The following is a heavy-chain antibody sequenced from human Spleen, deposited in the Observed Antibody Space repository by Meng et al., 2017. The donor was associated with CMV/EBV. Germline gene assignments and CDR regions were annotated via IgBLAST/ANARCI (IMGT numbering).Heavy chain of an antibody. D-gene: IGHD5-18*01. CDR2: IKQDGSEK. CDR1: GFTFSNYW. Sequence: GESLKISCAASGFTFSNYWMAWVRQVPGKGLEWVANIKQDGSEKYYVDSVKGRFTISRDNAKNSLYLQMNSLRAEDTAVYYCARGDTAMAPFDYWGQGTLVTVSS. J-gene: IGHJ4*02. CDR3: ARGDTAMAPFDY. V-gene: IGHV3-7*01.